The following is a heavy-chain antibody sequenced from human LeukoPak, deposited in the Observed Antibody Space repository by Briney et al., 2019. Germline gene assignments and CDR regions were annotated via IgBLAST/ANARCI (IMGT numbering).Heavy chain of an antibody. CDR1: GYTFTGYY. CDR2: ISAYNGNT. CDR3: ARVVVLRYFDPVSGGQGTTVDY. J-gene: IGHJ4*02. V-gene: IGHV1-18*04. Sequence: ASVKVSCKASGYTFTGYYMHWVRQAPGQGLEWMGRISAYNGNTNYAQKLQGGVTMTTDTSTSTAYMELRSLRSDGTAVYYCARVVVLRYFDPVSGGQGTTVDYWGQGTLVTVSS. D-gene: IGHD3-9*01.